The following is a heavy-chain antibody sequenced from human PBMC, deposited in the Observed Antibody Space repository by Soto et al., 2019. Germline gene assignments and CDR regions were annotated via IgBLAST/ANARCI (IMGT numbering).Heavy chain of an antibody. V-gene: IGHV1-8*01. D-gene: IGHD3-10*02. CDR3: ARGVHFYYGTEV. CDR2: MNPNSGNT. J-gene: IGHJ6*02. CDR1: GYTFTSYD. Sequence: ASVKVSCKASGYTFTSYDINWVLQATGQGLEWMGWMNPNSGNTGYAQKFQGRVTMTRNTSISTAYMELRSLRSDDTAVYYCARGVHFYYGTEVWGQGTTVTVSS.